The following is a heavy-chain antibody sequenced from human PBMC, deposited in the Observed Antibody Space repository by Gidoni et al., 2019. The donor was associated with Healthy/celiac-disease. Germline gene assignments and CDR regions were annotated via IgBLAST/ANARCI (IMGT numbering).Heavy chain of an antibody. Sequence: QVQLVQSGAEVKKPGASVKVSCKASGSPYTGYYMHWVRRAPGQGLEWMGWINPNSGGTNYAQKFQGRVTMTRDTSISTAYMELSRLRSDDTAVYYCAGTKTTVTTFMVYWGQGTLVTVSS. D-gene: IGHD4-17*01. CDR2: INPNSGGT. J-gene: IGHJ4*02. CDR3: AGTKTTVTTFMVY. V-gene: IGHV1-2*02. CDR1: GSPYTGYY.